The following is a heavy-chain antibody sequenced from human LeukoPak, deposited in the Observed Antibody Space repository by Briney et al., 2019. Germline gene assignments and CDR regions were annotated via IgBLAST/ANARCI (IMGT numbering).Heavy chain of an antibody. CDR1: GFTFITSA. J-gene: IGHJ4*02. CDR2: ISYDGVNI. V-gene: IGHV3-30*04. Sequence: PGRSLRLSCAASGFTFITSAMHWVRQGLGKGLEWVAVISYDGVNIYYADSVKGRFTISRDNSKNTLYLQMHSLRAEDTAVYYCARPITTYYYDSSGPFEYWGQGTLVTVSS. CDR3: ARPITTYYYDSSGPFEY. D-gene: IGHD3-22*01.